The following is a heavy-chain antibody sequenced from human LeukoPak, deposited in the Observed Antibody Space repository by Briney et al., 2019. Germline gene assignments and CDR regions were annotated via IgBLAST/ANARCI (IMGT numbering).Heavy chain of an antibody. CDR1: GGSISSDY. CDR2: IYYSGST. V-gene: IGHV4-59*01. Sequence: PSETLSLTCTVSGGSISSDYWSWIRQPPGKGREWIGYIYYSGSTNYNPSLKSRVTISVDTSKKQFFLKLTSVTAADTAVYYWAKEGSGTYYFDSWGQGTLVTVPS. CDR3: AKEGSGTYYFDS. D-gene: IGHD1-26*01. J-gene: IGHJ4*02.